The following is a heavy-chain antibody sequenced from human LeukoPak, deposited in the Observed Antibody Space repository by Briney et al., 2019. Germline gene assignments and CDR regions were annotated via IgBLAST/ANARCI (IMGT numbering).Heavy chain of an antibody. CDR2: ISGSGGTT. J-gene: IGHJ4*02. D-gene: IGHD6-19*01. V-gene: IGHV3-23*01. CDR3: AKGQWLPRDY. Sequence: PGGSLRLSCAASGFTFSRYAMSWVRQAPGKGLEWVSAISGSGGTTYYADSVKGRFFISRDNSKNTLYLQMNSLRAEDTAVYYCAKGQWLPRDYWGQGTLVTVSS. CDR1: GFTFSRYA.